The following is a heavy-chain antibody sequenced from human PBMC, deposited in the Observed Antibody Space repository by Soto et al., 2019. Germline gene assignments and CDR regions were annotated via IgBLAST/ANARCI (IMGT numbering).Heavy chain of an antibody. Sequence: EVQLVESGGGLVKPGGSLRLSCAASGFSFTSAWMNWVRQIPGKGLEWVGRIKTNIDGGATDYSAPVKGRFTISRGDSKDTVFLQMNSLKTQGTCVNYCSTGRGGSAYVPGAYWGQGALVTVSS. CDR2: IKTNIDGGAT. D-gene: IGHD5-12*01. CDR3: STGRGGSAYVPGAY. V-gene: IGHV3-15*07. CDR1: GFSFTSAW. J-gene: IGHJ4*02.